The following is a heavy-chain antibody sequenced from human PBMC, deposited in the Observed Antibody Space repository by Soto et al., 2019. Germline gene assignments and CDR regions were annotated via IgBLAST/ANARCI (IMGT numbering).Heavy chain of an antibody. J-gene: IGHJ4*02. V-gene: IGHV3-74*01. CDR2: INSDGSST. Sequence: VGSLRLSCAASGFTFSSYWMHWVRQAPGKGLVWVSRINSDGSSTSYADSVKGRFTISRDNAKNTLYLQMNSLRAEDTAVYYCARARPDVPFGYWGQGTLVTVSS. CDR1: GFTFSSYW. CDR3: ARARPDVPFGY.